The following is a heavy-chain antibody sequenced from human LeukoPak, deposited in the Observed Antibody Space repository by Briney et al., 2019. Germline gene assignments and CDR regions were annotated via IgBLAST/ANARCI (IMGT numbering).Heavy chain of an antibody. CDR2: IYPGDSDT. V-gene: IGHV5-51*01. CDR3: ARVEMATMKGFDY. Sequence: GESLKISCKGSGYSFTSYWIGWVRQMPGKGPEWMGIIYPGDSDTRYSPSFQGQVTISADKSISTAYLQWSSLKASDTAMYYCARVEMATMKGFDYWGQGTLVTVSS. J-gene: IGHJ4*02. CDR1: GYSFTSYW. D-gene: IGHD5-24*01.